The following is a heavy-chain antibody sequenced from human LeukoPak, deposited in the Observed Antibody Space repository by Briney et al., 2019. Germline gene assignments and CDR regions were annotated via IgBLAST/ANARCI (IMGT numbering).Heavy chain of an antibody. Sequence: GASVKVSCKASGYTFTAYYMHWVRQAPGQGLEWMGWINPNSGGTNYAQKFQDRVTMSRDTSISTAYMELSRLSSDDTAVYYCARGSSGYFQYYFDYWGQGTLVTVSS. D-gene: IGHD3-22*01. CDR1: GYTFTAYY. J-gene: IGHJ4*02. V-gene: IGHV1-2*02. CDR2: INPNSGGT. CDR3: ARGSSGYFQYYFDY.